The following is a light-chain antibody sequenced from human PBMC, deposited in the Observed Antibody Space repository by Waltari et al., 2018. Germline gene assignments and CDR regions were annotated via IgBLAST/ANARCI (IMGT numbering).Light chain of an antibody. CDR1: DIGDKR. J-gene: IGLJ2*01. CDR2: DYT. Sequence: SYVLTQPPSVSVAPGQTARITCGGSDIGDKRVHWYQHKTGQAPLLVVYDYTDRPSGIPGRISGSNAGYTATLSITRVEAGDEADYYCQVWDSDGDYVVFGGGTKLIVL. V-gene: IGLV3-21*02. CDR3: QVWDSDGDYVV.